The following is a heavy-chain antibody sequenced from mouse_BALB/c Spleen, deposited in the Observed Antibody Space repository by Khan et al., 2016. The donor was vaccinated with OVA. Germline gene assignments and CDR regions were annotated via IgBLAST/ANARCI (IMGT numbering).Heavy chain of an antibody. V-gene: IGHV1-7*01. CDR1: GYTFSTYW. J-gene: IGHJ2*01. CDR2: INPSSGYT. CDR3: ARDRIDY. Sequence: QVQLQQSGAELAKPGASVKLSCKASGYTFSTYWIHWVKQRPGQGLEWIGYINPSSGYTYYNQRFNDKATLTADKSSSTAYMQLSSLTSEDSAVYYCARDRIDYWGQGTTLTVSA.